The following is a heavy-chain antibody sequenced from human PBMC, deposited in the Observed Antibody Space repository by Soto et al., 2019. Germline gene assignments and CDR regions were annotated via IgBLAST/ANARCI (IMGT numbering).Heavy chain of an antibody. V-gene: IGHV4-30-4*01. Sequence: SETMCLTCTVAGGSISSGDYYWSWIRQPPGKGLEWIGYIYYSGSTYYNPSLKSRVTISVDTSKNQFSLKLSSVTAADTAVYYCAREKASYSDYWGQGTLVTVSS. D-gene: IGHD2-21*01. CDR1: GGSISSGDYY. CDR3: AREKASYSDY. CDR2: IYYSGST. J-gene: IGHJ4*02.